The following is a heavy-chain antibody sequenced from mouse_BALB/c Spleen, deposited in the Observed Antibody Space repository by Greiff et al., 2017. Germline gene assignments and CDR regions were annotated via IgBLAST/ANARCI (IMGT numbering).Heavy chain of an antibody. CDR3: ARAAYYRYPWFAY. J-gene: IGHJ3*01. V-gene: IGHV2-6-7*01. CDR2: IWGDGST. CDR1: GFSLTGYG. D-gene: IGHD2-14*01. Sequence: QVQLQQSGPGLVAPSQSLSITCTVSGFSLTGYGVNWVRQPPGKGLEWLGMIWGDGSTDYNSALKSRLSISKDNSKSQVFLKMNSLQTDDTARYYCARAAYYRYPWFAYWGQGTLVTVSA.